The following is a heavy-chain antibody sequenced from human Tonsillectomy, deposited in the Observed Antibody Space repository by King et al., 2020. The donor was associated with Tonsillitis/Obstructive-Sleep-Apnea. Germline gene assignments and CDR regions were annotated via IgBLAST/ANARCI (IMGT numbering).Heavy chain of an antibody. CDR3: ARVGNGYSNYGMTYYFDY. Sequence: VQLVESGGGLVQPGGSLRLSCAASGFTFSSYEMNWVRQAPGKGLEWVSYISSSGSTIYYAVSVKGRFTISRDNAKNSLYLQMNSLRAEDTAVYYCARVGNGYSNYGMTYYFDYWGQGTLVTVSS. V-gene: IGHV3-48*03. D-gene: IGHD4-11*01. CDR2: ISSSGSTI. CDR1: GFTFSSYE. J-gene: IGHJ4*02.